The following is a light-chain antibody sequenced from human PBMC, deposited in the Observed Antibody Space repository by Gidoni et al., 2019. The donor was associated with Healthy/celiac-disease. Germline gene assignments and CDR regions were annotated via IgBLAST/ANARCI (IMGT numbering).Light chain of an antibody. CDR1: QSISSW. J-gene: IGKJ1*01. CDR2: KAS. Sequence: QMTQSPSTLSASVGDRVTITCRASQSISSWLAWYQQKPGKAPKLLIYKASSLESGVPSRFRGSGSGTEFTLTISSLQPDDFATYYCQQYNSYSWTFGQGTKVEIK. V-gene: IGKV1-5*03. CDR3: QQYNSYSWT.